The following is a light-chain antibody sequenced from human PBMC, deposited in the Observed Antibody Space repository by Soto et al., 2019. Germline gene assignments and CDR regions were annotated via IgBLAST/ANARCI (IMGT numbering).Light chain of an antibody. CDR2: GAS. V-gene: IGKV3-20*01. CDR3: QQYGSSPLT. CDR1: QSVSSSY. J-gene: IGKJ4*01. Sequence: EIVLTQSPGTLSLSPGERATLSCRASQSVSSSYLAWYQQKPGQAPRLLIYGASSRTTGIPDRFSGSGSGKYFPLTISRLEPEDVAVYYRQQYGSSPLTFGGGTKVEIK.